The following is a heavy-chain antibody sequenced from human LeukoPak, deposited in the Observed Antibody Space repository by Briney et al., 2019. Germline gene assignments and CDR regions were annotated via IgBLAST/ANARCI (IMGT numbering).Heavy chain of an antibody. Sequence: GGSLRLSCAASGFTFSNYALTWVRQAPGKGLEWVSSISLSGGSTYYADSVKGRFTISRDNSKNTLYLQMNSLRAEDTAVYYCARDMVTTLIDDWGQGTLVTVSS. CDR1: GFTFSNYA. CDR3: ARDMVTTLIDD. J-gene: IGHJ4*02. D-gene: IGHD4-17*01. V-gene: IGHV3-23*01. CDR2: ISLSGGST.